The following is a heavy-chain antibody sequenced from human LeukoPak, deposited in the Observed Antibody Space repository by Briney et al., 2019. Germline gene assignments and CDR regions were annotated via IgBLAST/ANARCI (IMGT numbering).Heavy chain of an antibody. V-gene: IGHV1-18*01. CDR1: GYTFIKYG. CDR2: INNYNRNT. CDR3: ATLPIRLDEFSPFDL. J-gene: IGHJ4*02. D-gene: IGHD3-16*02. Sequence: ASVKVSCKASGYTFIKYGISWVRQSPGQGLEWLGWINNYNRNTKYARRLQGRVIMTTDPSTSTAHLEVRNLRSDDTAVYYCATLPIRLDEFSPFDLWGQGTLVTVSS.